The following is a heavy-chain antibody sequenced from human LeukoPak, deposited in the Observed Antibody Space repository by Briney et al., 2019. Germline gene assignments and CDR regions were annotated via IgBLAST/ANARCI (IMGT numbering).Heavy chain of an antibody. J-gene: IGHJ4*02. V-gene: IGHV3-23*01. CDR3: AKDGPSYYDFWSGYYDY. CDR1: GFTFSSYA. Sequence: PGGSLRLSCAASGFTFSSYAMSWVRQAPGKGLEWVSAISGSGGSTYYADSVKGRFTISRDNSKNTLYLQMNSLRAGDTAVYYCAKDGPSYYDFWSGYYDYWGQGTLVTVSS. D-gene: IGHD3-3*01. CDR2: ISGSGGST.